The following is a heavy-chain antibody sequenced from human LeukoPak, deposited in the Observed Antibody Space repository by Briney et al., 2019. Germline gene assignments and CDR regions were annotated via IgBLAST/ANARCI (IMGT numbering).Heavy chain of an antibody. CDR1: GFTFSGYD. CDR3: ARELSGSFSY. CDR2: IRRSGSAI. V-gene: IGHV3-48*03. Sequence: PGGSLRLSCAASGFTFSGYDMNWVRQAPGKGLQCIAYIRRSGSAIYYADSVKGRFTISRDNTQNSLYLQMNSLRAEDTAVYYCARELSGSFSYWGQGTLVTVSS. D-gene: IGHD1-26*01. J-gene: IGHJ4*02.